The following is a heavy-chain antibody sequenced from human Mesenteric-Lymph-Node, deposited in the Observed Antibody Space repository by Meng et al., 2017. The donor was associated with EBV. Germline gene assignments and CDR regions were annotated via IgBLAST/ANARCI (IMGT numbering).Heavy chain of an antibody. V-gene: IGHV3-74*01. CDR1: GCTFSSYW. Sequence: EVQLVESGGGFVQAGGSLRLSCAASGCTFSSYWMHWVRQAPGKWLVWFSHINTYGSRTDYADSVKGRFTISRDNAKNALSLQMNSLRAEDTSVYYCTSDLGGATDFWGQGTLVTVSS. D-gene: IGHD1-26*01. CDR2: INTYGSRT. CDR3: TSDLGGATDF. J-gene: IGHJ4*02.